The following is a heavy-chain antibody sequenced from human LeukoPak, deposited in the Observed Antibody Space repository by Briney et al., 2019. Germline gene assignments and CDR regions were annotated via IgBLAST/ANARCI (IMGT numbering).Heavy chain of an antibody. Sequence: ASVKVSCKASGYTFTSYGISWVRQAPGQGLEWMGWISAYNGNTNYAQKLQGRVTMTTDTSTSTAYMELRSLRSEDMAVYYCARDVGWEPRDDYYMDVWGKGTTVTVSS. D-gene: IGHD1-26*01. CDR1: GYTFTSYG. CDR2: ISAYNGNT. CDR3: ARDVGWEPRDDYYMDV. V-gene: IGHV1-18*03. J-gene: IGHJ6*03.